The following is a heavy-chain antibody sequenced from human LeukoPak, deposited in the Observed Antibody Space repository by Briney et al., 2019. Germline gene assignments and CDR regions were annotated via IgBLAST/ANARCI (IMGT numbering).Heavy chain of an antibody. CDR1: GFTFNHYA. J-gene: IGHJ4*02. CDR2: INHLGHT. V-gene: IGHV3-23*01. CDR3: AKPKFTSSWPFDY. D-gene: IGHD6-13*01. Sequence: GGSLRLSCAASGFTFNHYAMSWVRQAPGKGLECVSSINHLGHTFYADSVKGRFTISRDNSKNTLYLQMNSLAVDDTAVYYCAKPKFTSSWPFDYWGQGTLVTVSS.